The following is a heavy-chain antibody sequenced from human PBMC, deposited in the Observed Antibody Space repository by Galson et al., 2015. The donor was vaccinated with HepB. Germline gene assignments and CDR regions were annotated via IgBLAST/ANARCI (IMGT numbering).Heavy chain of an antibody. J-gene: IGHJ4*02. Sequence: SLRLYCAASGFTFSSYGMHWVRQAPGKGLEWVAVIWYDGSNKYYADSVKGRFTISRDNSKNTLYLQMNSLRAEDTAVYYCARAASYYYDSSGYFPLDYWGQGTLVTVSS. V-gene: IGHV3-33*01. CDR3: ARAASYYYDSSGYFPLDY. CDR2: IWYDGSNK. CDR1: GFTFSSYG. D-gene: IGHD3-22*01.